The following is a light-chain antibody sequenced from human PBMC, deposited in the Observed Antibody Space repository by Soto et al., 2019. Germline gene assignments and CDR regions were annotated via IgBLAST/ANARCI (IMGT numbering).Light chain of an antibody. Sequence: QSAVTQPASVSGSPGQSITISCTGTNSDVGAYNHVSWYQHHPGEAPRLLIYEVNNRPSGVSNRFSGSKSGYTASLTISRLRPEDEADYYCNSHTTSNTRVFGTGTKVTVL. CDR3: NSHTTSNTRV. J-gene: IGLJ1*01. CDR2: EVN. CDR1: NSDVGAYNH. V-gene: IGLV2-14*01.